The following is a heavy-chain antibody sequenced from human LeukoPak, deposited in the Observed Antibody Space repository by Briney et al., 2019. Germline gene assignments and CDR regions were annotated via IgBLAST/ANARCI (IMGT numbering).Heavy chain of an antibody. J-gene: IGHJ4*02. CDR3: ARERVAVVVSPTTPTGIDY. D-gene: IGHD2-2*01. V-gene: IGHV4-39*02. CDR2: IYYSGST. CDR1: GGSISSNSYY. Sequence: SETLSLTCAVSGGSISSNSYYWGWIRQPPGKGLEWIGSIYYSGSTYYNPSLKSRVTISVDTSKNQFSLKLSSVTAADTAVYYCARERVAVVVSPTTPTGIDYWGQGTLVTVSS.